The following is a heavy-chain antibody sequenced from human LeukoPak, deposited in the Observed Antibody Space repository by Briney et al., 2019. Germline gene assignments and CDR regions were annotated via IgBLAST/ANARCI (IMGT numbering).Heavy chain of an antibody. J-gene: IGHJ6*02. CDR3: ARASRAEYQLLSYYYYGMDV. Sequence: GGSLRLSCAASGFTFSSYSMNWVRQAPGKGLEWVSSISSSSSYIYYADSVKGRFTISRDNAKNSLYLQMNSLRAEDTAVYYCARASRAEYQLLSYYYYGMDVWGQGTTVTVSS. CDR2: ISSSSSYI. D-gene: IGHD2-2*01. CDR1: GFTFSSYS. V-gene: IGHV3-21*01.